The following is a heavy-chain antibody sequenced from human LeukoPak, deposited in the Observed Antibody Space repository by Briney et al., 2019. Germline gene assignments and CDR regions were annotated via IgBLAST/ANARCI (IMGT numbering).Heavy chain of an antibody. J-gene: IGHJ4*02. CDR2: IYYSGST. V-gene: IGHV4-59*12. CDR3: ARETITSIAARGIDY. CDR1: GGSISSYY. D-gene: IGHD6-6*01. Sequence: PSETLSLTCTVSGGSISSYYWSWIRQPPGKGVEWIGYIYYSGSTNYNPSLKSRVTISVDTSKNQFSLKLSSVTAADTAVYYCARETITSIAARGIDYWGQGTLVTVSS.